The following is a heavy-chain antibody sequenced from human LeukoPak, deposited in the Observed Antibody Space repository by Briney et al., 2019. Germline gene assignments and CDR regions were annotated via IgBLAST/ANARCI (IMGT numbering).Heavy chain of an antibody. CDR2: ISSSGSTI. Sequence: GGSLRLSCAASGFSFSDYYMSWIRQAPGKGLEWVSYISSSGSTIYYPDSVKGRFTISRDNAKNSLYLQMNSLRAEDTAVYYCARVDRDSYNLVDYWAQGTLVTVSS. D-gene: IGHD5-24*01. CDR3: ARVDRDSYNLVDY. CDR1: GFSFSDYY. J-gene: IGHJ4*02. V-gene: IGHV3-11*04.